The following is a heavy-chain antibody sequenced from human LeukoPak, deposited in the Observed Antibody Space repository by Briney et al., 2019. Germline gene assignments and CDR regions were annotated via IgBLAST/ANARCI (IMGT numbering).Heavy chain of an antibody. D-gene: IGHD2/OR15-2a*01. Sequence: WETLSLTCTVSGYSISSGYYWGWIRQPPGKGLEWIGSIYYSGSTYYNPSLKSRVTISVDTSKNQFSLKLSSVTAADTAVYYCARDSTLQGAFDIWGQGTMVTVSS. CDR1: GYSISSGYY. V-gene: IGHV4-38-2*02. J-gene: IGHJ3*02. CDR3: ARDSTLQGAFDI. CDR2: IYYSGST.